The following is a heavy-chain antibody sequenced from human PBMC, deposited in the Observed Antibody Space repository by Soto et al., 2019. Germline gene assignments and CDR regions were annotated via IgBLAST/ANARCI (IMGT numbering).Heavy chain of an antibody. Sequence: GGSLRLSCAASGFTFSDYYMSWIRQAPGKGLEWVSYISSSGSTIYYADSVKGRFTISRDNAKNSLYLQMNSLRAEDTVVYYCAREGDYSSGWSTDVWGQGTLVTVSS. J-gene: IGHJ4*02. CDR1: GFTFSDYY. CDR3: AREGDYSSGWSTDV. V-gene: IGHV3-11*01. CDR2: ISSSGSTI. D-gene: IGHD6-19*01.